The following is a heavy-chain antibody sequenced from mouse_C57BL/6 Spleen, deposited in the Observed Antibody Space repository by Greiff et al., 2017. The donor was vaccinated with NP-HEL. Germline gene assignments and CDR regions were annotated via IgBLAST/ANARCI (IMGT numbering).Heavy chain of an antibody. D-gene: IGHD2-4*01. V-gene: IGHV14-4*01. CDR2: IDPENGDT. CDR3: TTNYYDYDVDYAMDY. CDR1: GFNIKDDY. Sequence: EVKLVESGAELVRPGASVKLSCTASGFNIKDDYMHWVKQRPEQGLEWIGWIDPENGDTEYASKFQGKATITADTSSNTAYLQLSSLTSEDTAVYYCTTNYYDYDVDYAMDYWGQGTSVTVSS. J-gene: IGHJ4*01.